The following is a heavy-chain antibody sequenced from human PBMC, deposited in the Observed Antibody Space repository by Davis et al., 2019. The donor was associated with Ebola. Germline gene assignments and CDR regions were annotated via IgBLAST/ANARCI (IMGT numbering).Heavy chain of an antibody. CDR1: GGSISSGGYY. CDR2: IYYSGST. Sequence: PSETLSLTCTVSGGSISSGGYYWSWIRQHPGKGLEWIGYIYYSGSTYYNPSLKSRVTISVDTSKNQFSLKLSSVTAADTAVYYCARLEDGGNFDYWGQGTLVTVSS. D-gene: IGHD4-23*01. J-gene: IGHJ4*02. CDR3: ARLEDGGNFDY. V-gene: IGHV4-31*03.